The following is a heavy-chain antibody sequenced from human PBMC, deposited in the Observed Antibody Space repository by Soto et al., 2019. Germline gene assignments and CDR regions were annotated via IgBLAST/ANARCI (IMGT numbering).Heavy chain of an antibody. CDR3: ATGKKWWLGSKGALDI. Sequence: QVQLVQSGAEVKKPGASVKVSCKVSGYTLTELSMHWVRQAPGKGLEWMGGFDPEDGETIYAPKFQGRDTMTEDTSTDTAYRELSSLRSEDTAVYYCATGKKWWLGSKGALDIWGQGTMVTVSS. CDR1: GYTLTELS. CDR2: FDPEDGET. J-gene: IGHJ3*02. D-gene: IGHD2-15*01. V-gene: IGHV1-24*01.